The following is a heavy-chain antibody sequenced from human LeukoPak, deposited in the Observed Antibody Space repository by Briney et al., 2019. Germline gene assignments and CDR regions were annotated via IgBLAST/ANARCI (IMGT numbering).Heavy chain of an antibody. Sequence: PSETLSLTCTVSGYSISSGYYWGWIRQPPGKGLEWIASIYHSGSTYYNPSLKSRVTISVDTSKNQFSLKLSSVTAADTAVYYCARHGSGWSRGYFDYWGQGTLVTVSS. CDR2: IYHSGST. V-gene: IGHV4-38-2*02. CDR3: ARHGSGWSRGYFDY. CDR1: GYSISSGYY. J-gene: IGHJ4*02. D-gene: IGHD6-19*01.